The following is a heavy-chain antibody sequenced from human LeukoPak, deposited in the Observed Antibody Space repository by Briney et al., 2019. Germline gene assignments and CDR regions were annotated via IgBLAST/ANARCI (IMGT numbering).Heavy chain of an antibody. J-gene: IGHJ4*02. V-gene: IGHV1-69*06. Sequence: SVKVSCKASGGTFSSYAISWVRQAPGQGLEWMGGIIPIFGTANYAQKFQGRVTITADKSTSTAYMELSSLRSEDTAVYYCARELAAAGTKDYWGQGTLVTASS. CDR1: GGTFSSYA. CDR3: ARELAAAGTKDY. D-gene: IGHD6-13*01. CDR2: IIPIFGTA.